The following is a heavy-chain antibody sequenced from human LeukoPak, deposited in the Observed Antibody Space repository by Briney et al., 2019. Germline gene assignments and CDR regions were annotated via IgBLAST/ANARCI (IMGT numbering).Heavy chain of an antibody. J-gene: IGHJ4*02. CDR3: AKDVPYYYDSSGIY. Sequence: GGSLRLSCAASGFTFSSYAMSWVRQAPGKGLEWVSAISGSGGSTYYADSVKGQFTISRDNSKNTLYLQMNSLRAEDTAVYYCAKDVPYYYDSSGIYWDQGTLVTVSS. D-gene: IGHD3-22*01. V-gene: IGHV3-23*01. CDR1: GFTFSSYA. CDR2: ISGSGGST.